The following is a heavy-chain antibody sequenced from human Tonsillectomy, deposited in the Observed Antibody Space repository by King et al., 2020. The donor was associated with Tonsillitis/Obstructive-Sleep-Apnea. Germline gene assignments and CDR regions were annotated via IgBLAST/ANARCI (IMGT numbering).Heavy chain of an antibody. J-gene: IGHJ4*02. V-gene: IGHV3-33*01. D-gene: IGHD3-16*01. Sequence: VQLVESGGGVVQPGRSLRLSCAASGFTFSSYGMHWVRQAPGKGLEGVAAIWHDGNNKYCGDSVKGRFTISRDNSKNTLYLQMNSLRAEDTAVYYCARDGGSGTESSYFDYWGQGTLVTVSS. CDR2: IWHDGNNK. CDR3: ARDGGSGTESSYFDY. CDR1: GFTFSSYG.